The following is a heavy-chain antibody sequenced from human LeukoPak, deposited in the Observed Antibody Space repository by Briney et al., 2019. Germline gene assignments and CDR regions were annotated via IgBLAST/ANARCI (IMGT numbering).Heavy chain of an antibody. J-gene: IGHJ4*02. D-gene: IGHD3-22*01. CDR1: GGYISSGGYF. CDR2: IYNSGRT. V-gene: IGHV4-31*03. Sequence: SETLSLTCTVSGGYISSGGYFWSWIRQHPGKGLEWIGHIYNSGRTYYNPSLKGRVTISVDTSNNQFSLKLSSVTAADTAVYYCARVFPLSYYDSSDFSRFYFDYWGQGTLVTVSS. CDR3: ARVFPLSYYDSSDFSRFYFDY.